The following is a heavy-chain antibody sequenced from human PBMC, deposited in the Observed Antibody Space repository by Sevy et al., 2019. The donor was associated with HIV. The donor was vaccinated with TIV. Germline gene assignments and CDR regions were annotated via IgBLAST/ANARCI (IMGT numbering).Heavy chain of an antibody. CDR1: GFTFSTSG. CDR3: VKDIGVVVSTYLFDY. J-gene: IGHJ4*02. Sequence: GGSLRLSCAASGFTFSTSGMHWVRQAPGKGLEWVAVISYDGSNKYYTDSVKGRFTISRDNSKNTLFLQMDSLRADDTAVYYCVKDIGVVVSTYLFDYWGQGNLVTVSS. D-gene: IGHD3-22*01. V-gene: IGHV3-30*18. CDR2: ISYDGSNK.